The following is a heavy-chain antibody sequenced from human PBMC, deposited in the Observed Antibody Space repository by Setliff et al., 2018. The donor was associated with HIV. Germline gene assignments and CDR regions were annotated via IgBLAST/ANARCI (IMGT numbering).Heavy chain of an antibody. J-gene: IGHJ4*02. Sequence: SETLSLTCTVSGDSINSGNYYWSWIRQHPGKGLEWIGYIYYSGSTYYSPSLKSRVTISEDTSKNQFSLKMRSATAADTAVYYCATSPAGEILGSRPFYFDYWGQGTLVTVSS. D-gene: IGHD3-10*01. V-gene: IGHV4-31*03. CDR2: IYYSGST. CDR1: GDSINSGNYY. CDR3: ATSPAGEILGSRPFYFDY.